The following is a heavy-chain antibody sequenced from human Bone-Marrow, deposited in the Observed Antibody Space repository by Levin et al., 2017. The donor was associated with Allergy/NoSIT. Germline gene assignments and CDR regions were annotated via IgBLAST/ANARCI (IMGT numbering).Heavy chain of an antibody. CDR3: ARVSSEGWYFDY. Sequence: PRASVKVSCKASGYTFTNYYMHWVRQAPGQGFEWMGIINPSGDSTSYAQKFQGRVTMTRDTSTSTVYMELSSLRSEDTAVYYCARVSSEGWYFDYWGQGTLVIVSS. D-gene: IGHD2-15*01. CDR1: GYTFTNYY. J-gene: IGHJ4*02. CDR2: INPSGDST. V-gene: IGHV1-46*01.